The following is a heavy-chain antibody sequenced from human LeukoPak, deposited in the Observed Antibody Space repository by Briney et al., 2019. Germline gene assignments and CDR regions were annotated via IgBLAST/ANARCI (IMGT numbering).Heavy chain of an antibody. CDR2: ISGSGGST. CDR1: GFTFSSYA. V-gene: IGHV3-23*01. J-gene: IGHJ4*02. Sequence: GGSLRLSCAASGFTFSSYAMSWVRQAPGKELEWVSAISGSGGSTYYADSVKGRFTISRDNSKNTLYLQMNSLRAEDTAVYYCAKSPYCSSTSCYPYFDYWGQGTLVTVSS. D-gene: IGHD2-2*01. CDR3: AKSPYCSSTSCYPYFDY.